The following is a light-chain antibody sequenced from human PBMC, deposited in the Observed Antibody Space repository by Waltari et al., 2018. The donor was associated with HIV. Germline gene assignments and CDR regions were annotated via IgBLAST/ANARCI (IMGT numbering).Light chain of an antibody. J-gene: IGLJ2*01. CDR1: SSNIGSNY. V-gene: IGLV1-47*01. CDR2: VHN. Sequence: QSVLTQPPSASGTPGQRVTISCSGSSSNIGSNYVYWYQQLPGTAPKLLIYVHNQRPSGVLDRFSGSKSVTSASLAIRGLRSEDEADYYCAAWDDSLSGPVVFGGGTKLTVL. CDR3: AAWDDSLSGPVV.